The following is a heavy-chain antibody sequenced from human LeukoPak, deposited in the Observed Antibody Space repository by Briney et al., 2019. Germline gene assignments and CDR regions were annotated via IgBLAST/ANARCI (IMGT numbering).Heavy chain of an antibody. CDR2: IWYDGSNK. Sequence: PGGSLRLSCAASGFNFSSYGLHSVRQAPGKGLEWLAVIWYDGSNKYYADSVKGRFTISRDNSKNMLYLQMDSLRAEDTAVYYCARESRRCGGECYPLDYWGQGTLVTVSS. CDR1: GFNFSSYG. D-gene: IGHD2-21*01. CDR3: ARESRRCGGECYPLDY. J-gene: IGHJ4*02. V-gene: IGHV3-33*01.